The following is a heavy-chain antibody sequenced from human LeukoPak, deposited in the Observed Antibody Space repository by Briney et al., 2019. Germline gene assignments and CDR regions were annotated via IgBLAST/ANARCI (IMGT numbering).Heavy chain of an antibody. CDR3: ASEGVAVTPGYAFDI. D-gene: IGHD6-19*01. J-gene: IGHJ3*02. V-gene: IGHV3-33*01. CDR2: IWYDGSNK. Sequence: GGSLRLSCAASGFTFSSYGMHWVRQAPGKGLEWVAVIWYDGSNKYYADSVKGRFTISRDNSKNTLYLQMNSLRAEDTAVYYCASEGVAVTPGYAFDIWGQGTMVTVSS. CDR1: GFTFSSYG.